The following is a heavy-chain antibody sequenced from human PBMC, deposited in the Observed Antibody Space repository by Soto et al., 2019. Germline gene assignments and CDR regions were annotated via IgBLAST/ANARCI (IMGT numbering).Heavy chain of an antibody. J-gene: IGHJ3*02. Sequence: EVQLVQSGAEVKKPGESLKISCKGSGYSFTSYWIGWVRQMPGKGLEWMGIIYPGDSDTRYSPSFQGQVTISADKSISTAYLQWSSLKASDTAMYYCARPVMVYATEDAFDIWGQGTMVTVSS. CDR3: ARPVMVYATEDAFDI. D-gene: IGHD2-8*01. V-gene: IGHV5-51*01. CDR2: IYPGDSDT. CDR1: GYSFTSYW.